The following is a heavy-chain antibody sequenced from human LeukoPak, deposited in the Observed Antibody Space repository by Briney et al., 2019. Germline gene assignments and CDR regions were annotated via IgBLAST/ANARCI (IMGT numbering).Heavy chain of an antibody. CDR2: INGSGGST. J-gene: IGHJ5*02. D-gene: IGHD3-10*01. Sequence: GGLSLPCAASGFTFNSYAMSWVRQAAGKGLEWVSRINGSGGSTYYADSVKGRFTISRDSSKNMLYLQMNILRAKDTAIYYCAKDGIDSGDPNGFDPWGQGTLVTVSS. V-gene: IGHV3-23*01. CDR3: AKDGIDSGDPNGFDP. CDR1: GFTFNSYA.